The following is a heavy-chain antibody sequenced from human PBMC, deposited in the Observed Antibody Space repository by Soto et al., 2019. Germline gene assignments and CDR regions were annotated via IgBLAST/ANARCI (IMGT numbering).Heavy chain of an antibody. V-gene: IGHV3-11*01. CDR2: ISSSGSTI. CDR3: ARVQYYYASSGYFPEY. Sequence: GRSLRLSCAASGFTISDYYMSWIRQASGEGLEWVSYISSSGSTIYDADSVKGRFTSSRDNAKNSLYRQMNSLRAEDTAVYYCARVQYYYASSGYFPEYWGQGT. CDR1: GFTISDYY. J-gene: IGHJ4*02. D-gene: IGHD3-22*01.